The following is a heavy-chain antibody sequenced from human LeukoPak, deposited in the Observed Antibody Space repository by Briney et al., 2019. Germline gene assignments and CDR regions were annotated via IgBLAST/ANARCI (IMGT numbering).Heavy chain of an antibody. V-gene: IGHV5-51*01. CDR1: GYSFTSYW. D-gene: IGHD2-8*01. Sequence: GESLKTSCKGSGYSFTSYWIGWVRQMPGKGLEWMGIIYPGDSDTRYSPSFQGQVTISADKSISTAYLQWSSLKASDTAMYYCARSGYCTNGVCLYYYYYYGMDVWGQGTTVTVSS. J-gene: IGHJ6*02. CDR2: IYPGDSDT. CDR3: ARSGYCTNGVCLYYYYYYGMDV.